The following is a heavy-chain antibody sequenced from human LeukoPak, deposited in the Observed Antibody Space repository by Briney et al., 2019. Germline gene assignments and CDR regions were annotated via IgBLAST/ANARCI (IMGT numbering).Heavy chain of an antibody. J-gene: IGHJ5*02. CDR2: ISHSGST. D-gene: IGHD2-2*01. CDR3: ASDLGYCSSTSCRYFDP. V-gene: IGHV4-30-2*01. CDR1: GGSISTGGYY. Sequence: SETLSLTCTVSGGSISTGGYYWSWIRQPPGKGLEWIGYISHSGSTYYNPSLESRVTISVDRSKNQFSLKLSSVTAADTAVYYCASDLGYCSSTSCRYFDPWGQGTLVTVSS.